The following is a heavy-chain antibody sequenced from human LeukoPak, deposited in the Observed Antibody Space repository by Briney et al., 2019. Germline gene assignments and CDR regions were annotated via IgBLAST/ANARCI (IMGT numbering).Heavy chain of an antibody. V-gene: IGHV6-1*01. J-gene: IGHJ3*02. D-gene: IGHD1-26*01. CDR3: ARGNYNALVM. CDR1: GDSVFSNTAA. Sequence: SQTLSLTCAISGDSVFSNTAAWNWIRQSPSRGLEWLGRIYYRSNGYNEYAASVKIRMTINPDTSKNHCALQLNSVTSEDTAVYFCARGNYNALVMWGQGTMVTVS. CDR2: IYYRSNGYN.